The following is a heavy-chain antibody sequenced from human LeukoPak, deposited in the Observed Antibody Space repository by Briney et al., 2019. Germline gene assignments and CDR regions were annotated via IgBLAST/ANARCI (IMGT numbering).Heavy chain of an antibody. CDR1: GFTVSSSH. J-gene: IGHJ6*02. CDR3: ARDLCSSTSCRTDYGMDV. V-gene: IGHV3-66*01. CDR2: INSGGST. D-gene: IGHD2-2*01. Sequence: GGSLRLSCAASGFTVSSSHMSWVRQAPGKGLEWVSIINSGGSTYYVDSVKGRFIISRDNSKNTLWLQMNSLRAEDTAVYYCARDLCSSTSCRTDYGMDVWGQGTTVTVSS.